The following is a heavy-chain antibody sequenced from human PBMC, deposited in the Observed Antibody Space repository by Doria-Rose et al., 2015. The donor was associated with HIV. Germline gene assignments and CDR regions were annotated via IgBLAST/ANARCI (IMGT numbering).Heavy chain of an antibody. D-gene: IGHD3-10*01. CDR1: GFTFSSHR. CDR2: ISSTSAYI. V-gene: IGHV3-21*01. CDR3: ATGVTLDY. J-gene: IGHJ4*02. Sequence: VQLQEYGGGLVRPGGSLRLSCATSGFTFSSHRINWVRQAPGKGLEWVSSISSTSAYINYADSVRGRFTISRDNARNSLYLQMDSLRAEDTAIYYCATGVTLDYWGQGTLVTVSS.